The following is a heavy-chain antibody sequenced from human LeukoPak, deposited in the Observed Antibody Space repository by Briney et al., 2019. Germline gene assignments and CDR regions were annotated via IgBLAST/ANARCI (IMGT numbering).Heavy chain of an antibody. CDR1: GFTFDDYA. Sequence: HPGRSLRLSCAASGFTFDDYAMHWVRQAPGKGLEWVSGISWHSGSIGYADSVKGRFTISRDNAKNSLYLQMNSLRAEDTALYYCAKDIKAFYGSGSYYNAFDYWGQGTLVTVSS. J-gene: IGHJ4*02. D-gene: IGHD3-10*01. CDR3: AKDIKAFYGSGSYYNAFDY. CDR2: ISWHSGSI. V-gene: IGHV3-9*01.